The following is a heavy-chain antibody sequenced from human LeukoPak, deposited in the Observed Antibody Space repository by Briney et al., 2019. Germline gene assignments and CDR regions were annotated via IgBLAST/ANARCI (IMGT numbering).Heavy chain of an antibody. D-gene: IGHD5-18*01. CDR1: GGSISSYY. Sequence: SETLSLTCTVSGGSISSYYWSWIRQPPGKGLEWIGYIYYSGSTNYNPSLKSRVTISVDTSKNQFSLKLSSVTAADTAVYYCARGYSYAKGAFDIWGQGTMVTVSP. CDR3: ARGYSYAKGAFDI. V-gene: IGHV4-59*01. CDR2: IYYSGST. J-gene: IGHJ3*02.